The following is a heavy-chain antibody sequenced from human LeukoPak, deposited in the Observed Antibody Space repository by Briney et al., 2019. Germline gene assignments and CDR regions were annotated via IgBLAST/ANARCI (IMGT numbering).Heavy chain of an antibody. CDR1: GYTFTGYY. CDR3: ARVRTYSSSSLKWFDP. V-gene: IGHV1-2*02. CDR2: INPNSGGT. J-gene: IGHJ5*02. Sequence: ASVTVSCKASGYTFTGYYMHWVRQAPGQGLEWMGWINPNSGGTNYAQKFQGRVTMTRDTSISTAYMELSRLRSDDTAVYYCARVRTYSSSSLKWFDPRGQGTLVTVSS. D-gene: IGHD6-6*01.